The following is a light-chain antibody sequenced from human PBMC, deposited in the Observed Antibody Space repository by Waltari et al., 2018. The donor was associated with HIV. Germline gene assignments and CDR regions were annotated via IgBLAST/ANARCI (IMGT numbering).Light chain of an antibody. V-gene: IGLV1-40*01. Sequence: SVLTQPPSVSGAPGQWVTISCTGNNSNIGAVYDVHWYRQFPGSAPELVVYGDSIRPSGVPDRFSGSKSGVSASLDISGLQTEDEGDYYCQSYDNNLSGLWVFGGGIKLTVL. CDR3: QSYDNNLSGLWV. CDR1: NSNIGAVYD. CDR2: GDS. J-gene: IGLJ3*02.